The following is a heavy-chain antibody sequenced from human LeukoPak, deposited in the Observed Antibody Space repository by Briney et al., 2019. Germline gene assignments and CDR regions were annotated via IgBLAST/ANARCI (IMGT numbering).Heavy chain of an antibody. V-gene: IGHV3-66*02. D-gene: IGHD1-14*01. Sequence: GGSLRLSCAASGFTVSYSYMSWVRQAPGKGLEWVSLIYSGGSTHYADSVKGRFTISRDNSKNTLYLQMNSLRVEDTAVYYCTRDWRNMAFDIWGQGTMVTVSS. CDR1: GFTVSYSY. J-gene: IGHJ3*02. CDR3: TRDWRNMAFDI. CDR2: IYSGGST.